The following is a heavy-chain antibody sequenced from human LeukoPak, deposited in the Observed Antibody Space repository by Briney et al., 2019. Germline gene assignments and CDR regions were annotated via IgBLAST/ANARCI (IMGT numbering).Heavy chain of an antibody. V-gene: IGHV3-53*01. Sequence: QPGGSLRLSCAASGFTVSNHYMNWVRQAPGKGLEWVSLIYSGGSTYYADSVKGRFTISRDNSKNTLYLQMNSLRAEDTAVYYCARDGAAAAIGTWAWGQGTLVTVSS. CDR2: IYSGGST. J-gene: IGHJ5*02. CDR3: ARDGAAAAIGTWA. D-gene: IGHD6-13*01. CDR1: GFTVSNHY.